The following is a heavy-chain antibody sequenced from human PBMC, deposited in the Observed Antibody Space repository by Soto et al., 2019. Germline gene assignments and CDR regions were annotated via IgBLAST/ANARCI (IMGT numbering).Heavy chain of an antibody. D-gene: IGHD4-17*01. V-gene: IGHV2-5*02. Sequence: QITLKESGPTLVKPTQTLTLTCTFSGFSLSTSGVGVGWIRQPPGKALEWLALIYWDDDKRYSPSLKSRLTTTKDTSKNQVVLTITNMDPVDTATYYCAHGGTTDYYYGMDVWGQGTTVTVSS. CDR3: AHGGTTDYYYGMDV. J-gene: IGHJ6*02. CDR1: GFSLSTSGVG. CDR2: IYWDDDK.